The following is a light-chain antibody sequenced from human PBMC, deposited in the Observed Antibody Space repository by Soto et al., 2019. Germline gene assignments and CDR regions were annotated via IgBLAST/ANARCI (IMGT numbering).Light chain of an antibody. J-gene: IGLJ3*02. CDR3: FSYAGDSTWM. CDR1: SSDVGAYNF. Sequence: QSVLTQPASVSGSPGQSITISCTGPSSDVGAYNFVSWYQQHPGKAPRLLIYEGSKRPSGVSDRFSVSKSGNTASLTISGLQTEDEADYHCFSYAGDSTWMFGGGTQLTVL. V-gene: IGLV2-23*01. CDR2: EGS.